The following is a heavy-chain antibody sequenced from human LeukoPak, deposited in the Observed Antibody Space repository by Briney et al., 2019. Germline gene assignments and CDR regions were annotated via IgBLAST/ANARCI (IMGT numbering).Heavy chain of an antibody. J-gene: IGHJ4*02. CDR2: IYYSGST. CDR3: ARHGATDSSGWSIEFDY. Sequence: KPSETLSLTCTVSGGSISSSSYYWGWIRQPPGKGLEWIGSIYYSGSTYYNPSLKGRVTISVDTSKNQFSLKLSSVTAADTAVYYCARHGATDSSGWSIEFDYWGQGTLVTVSS. CDR1: GGSISSSSYY. V-gene: IGHV4-39*01. D-gene: IGHD6-19*01.